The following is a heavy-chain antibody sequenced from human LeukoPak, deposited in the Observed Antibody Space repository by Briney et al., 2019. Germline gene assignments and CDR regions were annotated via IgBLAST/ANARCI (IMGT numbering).Heavy chain of an antibody. CDR1: VTSFTSYW. V-gene: IGHV5-51*01. J-gene: IGHJ4*01. Sequence: GEALQSSFQASVTSFTSYWVGWVRQLPGKGREGLGIIYPGLSYTIYHPAFQAHVSISVASVDTSNTTTHLQWSSLKASDTAVYYCAMQSGTSWDPIDYWGHGTLVTVSS. CDR2: IYPGLSYT. D-gene: IGHD5-12*01. CDR3: AMQSGTSWDPIDY.